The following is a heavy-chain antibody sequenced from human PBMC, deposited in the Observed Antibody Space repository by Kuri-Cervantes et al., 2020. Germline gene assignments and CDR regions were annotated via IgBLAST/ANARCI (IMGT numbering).Heavy chain of an antibody. D-gene: IGHD6-19*01. CDR3: ARVSSSGWWRGGVVDY. J-gene: IGHJ4*02. CDR1: GFTFSDYW. V-gene: IGHV3-30-3*01. Sequence: GGSLRLSCAASGFTFSDYWMTWVRQAPGKGLEWVAVISYDGSNKYYADSVKGRFTISRDNSKNTLYLQMNSLRAEDTAVYYCARVSSSGWWRGGVVDYWGQGTLVTVSS. CDR2: ISYDGSNK.